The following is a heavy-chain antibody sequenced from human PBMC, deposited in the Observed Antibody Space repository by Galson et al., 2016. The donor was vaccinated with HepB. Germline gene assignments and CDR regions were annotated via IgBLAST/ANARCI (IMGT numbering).Heavy chain of an antibody. V-gene: IGHV3-15*01. CDR3: ARGGPFSTSWYLDF. D-gene: IGHD6-13*01. CDR1: GFTFSNAW. Sequence: SLRLSCAASGFTFSNAWMSWVRQAPGKGLEWVGRFKDKTVGGTTDYAAPVKGRFTISRDNSNNTLYLQMNSLRAEDTAVYYCARGGPFSTSWYLDFWGQGTLLTVSS. CDR2: FKDKTVGGTT. J-gene: IGHJ4*02.